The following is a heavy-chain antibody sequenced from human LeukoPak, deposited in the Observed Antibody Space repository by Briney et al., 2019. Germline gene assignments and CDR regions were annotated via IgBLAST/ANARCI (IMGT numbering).Heavy chain of an antibody. V-gene: IGHV4-59*01. J-gene: IGHJ4*02. CDR2: IYYSGST. Sequence: SETLSLTCTVSGSHISTYYWSWIRQAPGKGLEWIGYIYYSGSTKYNPSLKSRVTISVDTSKNQFSLKLSSVTAADTAVYFCARGITDSIWYLDYWGQGTLVTVSS. CDR1: GSHISTYY. D-gene: IGHD3-22*01. CDR3: ARGITDSIWYLDY.